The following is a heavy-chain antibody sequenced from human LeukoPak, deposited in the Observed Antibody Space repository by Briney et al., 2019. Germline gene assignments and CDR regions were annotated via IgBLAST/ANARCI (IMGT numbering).Heavy chain of an antibody. V-gene: IGHV3-30*04. Sequence: PGGSLRLSCAASGFTFSSYAMHWVRQAPGKGLEWVAVISYDGSNKYYADSVKGRFTISRDNSKNTLYLQMNSLRAEDTAVYYCARVGTTSWYYWGQGTLVTVSS. D-gene: IGHD2-2*01. CDR1: GFTFSSYA. CDR3: ARVGTTSWYY. CDR2: ISYDGSNK. J-gene: IGHJ4*02.